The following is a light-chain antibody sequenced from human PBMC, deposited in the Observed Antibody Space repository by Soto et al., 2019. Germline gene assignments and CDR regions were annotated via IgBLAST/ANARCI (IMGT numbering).Light chain of an antibody. V-gene: IGKV3-15*01. CDR3: QHYNNPFT. CDR2: GAS. J-gene: IGKJ4*01. Sequence: IVMTQSPATLSVSPGERVTLSCRASQSVGSTLAWYQQKPGQAPRLLIYGASTRATGTPPKFSGSGSGTEFTLTISSLQSEDFAVYYCQHYNNPFTFGGGTKVDIK. CDR1: QSVGST.